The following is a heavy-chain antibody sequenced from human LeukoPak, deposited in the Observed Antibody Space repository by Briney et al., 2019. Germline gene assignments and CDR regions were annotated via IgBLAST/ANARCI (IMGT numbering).Heavy chain of an antibody. CDR1: GFTFSSYL. J-gene: IGHJ4*02. CDR2: ISANGGST. CDR3: VKEIAFYDY. D-gene: IGHD2/OR15-2a*01. V-gene: IGHV3-64D*06. Sequence: GGSLRLSCAASGFTFSSYLMHWVRQAPGKGLEYVSAISANGGSTYYGDSVKGRFIISRDNSRNTMYLQMSSLRVEDTAVYYCVKEIAFYDYWGQGTLVIVSP.